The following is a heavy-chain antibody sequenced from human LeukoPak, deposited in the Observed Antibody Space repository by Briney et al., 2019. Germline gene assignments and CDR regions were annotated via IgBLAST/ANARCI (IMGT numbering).Heavy chain of an antibody. CDR2: IYYSGST. CDR3: ASHSSSWYGYYFDY. Sequence: PSETLSLTCTVSGGSISSGDYYWSWIRQPPGKGLEWIGYIYYSGSTNYNPSLKSRVTISVDTSKNQFSLKLSSVTAADTAVYYCASHSSSWYGYYFDYWGQGTLVTVSS. V-gene: IGHV4-61*08. CDR1: GGSISSGDYY. J-gene: IGHJ4*02. D-gene: IGHD6-13*01.